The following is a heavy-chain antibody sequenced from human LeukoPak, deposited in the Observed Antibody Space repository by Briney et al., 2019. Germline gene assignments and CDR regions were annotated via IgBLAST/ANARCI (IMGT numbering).Heavy chain of an antibody. J-gene: IGHJ4*02. CDR1: GLIFHDAW. D-gene: IGHD7-27*01. CDR2: VKRETEGRST. CDR3: ANEAWGKGDY. Sequence: PGGSLTLSCTASGLIFHDAWWVWVRQAPGKGLEWIARVKRETEGRSTDYAAPVRGRFVISGDDSKYMVQLQMSSLKIEDTGVYFCANEAWGKGDYWGQGTPVIIST. V-gene: IGHV3-15*01.